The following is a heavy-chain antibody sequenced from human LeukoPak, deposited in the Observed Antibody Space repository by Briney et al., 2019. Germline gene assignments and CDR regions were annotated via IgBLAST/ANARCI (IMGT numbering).Heavy chain of an antibody. J-gene: IGHJ3*02. CDR2: IHYSGTT. D-gene: IGHD4-17*01. CDR3: ASRATTARTFDI. Sequence: RASETLSLTCTVSGGSITSSSYYWGWIRQPPGKGLEWIGSIHYSGTTFYNPSLKSRVTISVDTSKNQFSLKLSSVTAADTAVYSCASRATTARTFDIWGQGTMVTVSS. CDR1: GGSITSSSYY. V-gene: IGHV4-39*07.